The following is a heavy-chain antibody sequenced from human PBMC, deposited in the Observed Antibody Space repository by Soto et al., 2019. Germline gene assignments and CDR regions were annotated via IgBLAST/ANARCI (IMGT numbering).Heavy chain of an antibody. J-gene: IGHJ4*02. Sequence: ESGGGVVQPGRSLRLSCAASGFTFSTYAMHWVRQAPGKGLEWEAVISYDGTNKYYADSVKGRFTISRDNSKNTLYLQMNSLRAEDTAVYYCARDQSSGWTGESDYWGQGTLVTVSS. V-gene: IGHV3-30-3*01. CDR1: GFTFSTYA. CDR3: ARDQSSGWTGESDY. CDR2: ISYDGTNK. D-gene: IGHD6-19*01.